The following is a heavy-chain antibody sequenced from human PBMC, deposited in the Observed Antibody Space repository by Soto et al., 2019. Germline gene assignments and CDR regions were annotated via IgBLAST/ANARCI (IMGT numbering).Heavy chain of an antibody. Sequence: GYSLKISCKRSGYSFTSYCIGWVRQGPGKDLACTGIIYPGDSDTRSNPSFNSKVTIPADTSTSTASPQRSSLKASDTAMYYCARTLRTTYCSSISCYYCNWFDPSGQGTRVTVFS. CDR1: GYSFTSYC. CDR2: IYPGDSDT. J-gene: IGHJ5*02. CDR3: ARTLRTTYCSSISCYYCNWFDP. D-gene: IGHD2-2*01. V-gene: IGHV5-51*01.